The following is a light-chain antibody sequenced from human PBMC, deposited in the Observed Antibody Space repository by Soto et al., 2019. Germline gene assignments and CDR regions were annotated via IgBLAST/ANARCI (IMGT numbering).Light chain of an antibody. CDR3: SSYAGTNNLV. Sequence: QSVLTQPPSASGSPGQSVAISCTGTSSDVGGYNYVSWYQQHPGKAPRLMISEVSKRPSGVPDRFSGPKSGNTASLTVSGLQAEDEADYYCSSYAGTNNLVFGGGTKLTVL. V-gene: IGLV2-8*01. CDR2: EVS. CDR1: SSDVGGYNY. J-gene: IGLJ3*02.